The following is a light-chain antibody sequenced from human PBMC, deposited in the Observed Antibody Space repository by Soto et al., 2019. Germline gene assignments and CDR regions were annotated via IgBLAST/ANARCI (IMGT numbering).Light chain of an antibody. CDR3: QSYDSSLSGWV. Sequence: SVLTQPPSVSGAPGQRVTISCTGSSSNIGAGYGVHWYQQLPGTAPKLLIYTNNNRPSGVPDRFSGSKSGTSASLAITGLLAEDEADYYCQSYDSSLSGWVFGGGTKVTVL. V-gene: IGLV1-40*01. J-gene: IGLJ3*02. CDR2: TNN. CDR1: SSNIGAGYG.